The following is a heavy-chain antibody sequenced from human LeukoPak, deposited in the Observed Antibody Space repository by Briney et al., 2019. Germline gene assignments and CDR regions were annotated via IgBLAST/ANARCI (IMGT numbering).Heavy chain of an antibody. Sequence: HSGGSLRLSCVGSGFTLSSYAMSWVRQAPGKGLEWVSAISGSGTRTYYADSVKGRFTISRDNSKNTLYLQMNSLRAEDTAVYYCAKDRYYYDSSGYYSIWDYWGQGTLVTVSS. CDR3: AKDRYYYDSSGYYSIWDY. V-gene: IGHV3-23*01. CDR2: ISGSGTRT. CDR1: GFTLSSYA. J-gene: IGHJ4*02. D-gene: IGHD3-22*01.